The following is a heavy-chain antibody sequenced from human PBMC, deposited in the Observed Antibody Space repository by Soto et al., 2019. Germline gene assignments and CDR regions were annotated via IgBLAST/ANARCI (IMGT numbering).Heavy chain of an antibody. CDR3: TRCGMRYHSMGDYLGSDGKDV. J-gene: IGHJ6*02. CDR2: TIPMFGTT. D-gene: IGHD1-26*01. Sequence: QVQLVQSGAEVKKPESSVRVSCKASGGTFNSYAITWVRQAPGQGLEWMGGTIPMFGTTNYAEKLQGRVKISADESTNTAYIELSSLRSEDTAVYYCTRCGMRYHSMGDYLGSDGKDVWGQGNTVIVSS. V-gene: IGHV1-69*12. CDR1: GGTFNSYA.